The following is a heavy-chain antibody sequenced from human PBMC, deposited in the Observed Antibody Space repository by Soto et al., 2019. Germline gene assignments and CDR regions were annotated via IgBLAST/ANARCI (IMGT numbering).Heavy chain of an antibody. CDR3: ARDGSGEDCSGGKCYSFDY. V-gene: IGHV3-11*01. J-gene: IGHJ4*02. Sequence: QVQVVESGGGLVKPGGSLRLSCAASGFTSSDFFMSWVRQAPVKGLEWIAYISGSGSTIRYADSVKGRITISRDNAKNSVFLPMNSLRAEDTAVYYCARDGSGEDCSGGKCYSFDYWGLGTLVTVSS. CDR1: GFTSSDFF. D-gene: IGHD2-15*01. CDR2: ISGSGSTI.